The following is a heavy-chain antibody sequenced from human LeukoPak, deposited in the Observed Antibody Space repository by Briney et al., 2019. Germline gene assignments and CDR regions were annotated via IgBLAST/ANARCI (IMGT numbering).Heavy chain of an antibody. V-gene: IGHV4-39*07. D-gene: IGHD3-10*01. CDR2: IYYSGST. CDR3: ARKIIWFGELSTYFDY. J-gene: IGHJ4*02. CDR1: GGSISSNKYY. Sequence: SETLSLTCTVSGGSISSNKYYWGWIRQPPGKGLEWIGSIYYSGSTNYNPSLKSRVTISVDTSKNQFSLKLSSVTAADTAVYYCARKIIWFGELSTYFDYWGQGTLVTVSS.